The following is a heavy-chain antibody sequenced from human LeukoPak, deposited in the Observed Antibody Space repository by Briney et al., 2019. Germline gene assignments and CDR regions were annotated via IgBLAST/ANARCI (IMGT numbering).Heavy chain of an antibody. CDR3: ASLRGRITMVRGGRGYFDY. J-gene: IGHJ4*02. Sequence: SETLSLTCAVYGGSFSGYYWSWIRQPPGKGLEWIGEINHSGSTNYNPSLKSRVTISVDTSKNQFSLKLSSVTAADTAVYYCASLRGRITMVRGGRGYFDYWGQGTLVTVSS. CDR1: GGSFSGYY. D-gene: IGHD3-10*01. CDR2: INHSGST. V-gene: IGHV4-34*01.